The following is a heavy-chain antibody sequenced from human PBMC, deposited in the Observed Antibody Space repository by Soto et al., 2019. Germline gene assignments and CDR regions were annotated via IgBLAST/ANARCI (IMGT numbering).Heavy chain of an antibody. CDR3: ARFLWSGPSSLYYYYGMDV. J-gene: IGHJ6*02. Sequence: PGESLKISCKGSGDSFTSYWISWVRQMPGKGLEWMGRIDPSDSYTNYSPSFQGHVTISADKSISTAYLQWSSLKASDTAMYYCARFLWSGPSSLYYYYGMDVWGQETTVTVSS. CDR1: GDSFTSYW. CDR2: IDPSDSYT. D-gene: IGHD3-3*01. V-gene: IGHV5-10-1*01.